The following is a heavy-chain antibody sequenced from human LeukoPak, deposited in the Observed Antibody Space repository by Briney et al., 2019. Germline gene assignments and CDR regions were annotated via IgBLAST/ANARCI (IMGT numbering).Heavy chain of an antibody. Sequence: GASVKVSCKASGDSTNRYGIAWVRQAPGQGLEWIGWTSPYSAYTKYADALQGRVTVTTDTSTTTSYVELRSLRSDDTAVYFCANVAKGRYFFYYMDAWGKGTTVTVS. CDR3: ANVAKGRYFFYYMDA. CDR2: TSPYSAYT. CDR1: GDSTNRYG. V-gene: IGHV1-18*04. J-gene: IGHJ6*03.